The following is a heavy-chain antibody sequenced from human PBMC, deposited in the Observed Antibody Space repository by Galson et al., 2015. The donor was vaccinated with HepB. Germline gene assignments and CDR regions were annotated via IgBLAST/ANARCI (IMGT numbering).Heavy chain of an antibody. CDR2: ISSSSSTI. Sequence: SLRLSCAASGFTFSSYSMNWVRQAPGKGLEWVSYISSSSSTIYYADSVKGRFTISRDNAKNSLYLQMNSLRAEDTAVYYCAREESEPKYYFDYWGQGTLVTVSS. V-gene: IGHV3-48*01. J-gene: IGHJ4*02. CDR1: GFTFSSYS. CDR3: AREESEPKYYFDY.